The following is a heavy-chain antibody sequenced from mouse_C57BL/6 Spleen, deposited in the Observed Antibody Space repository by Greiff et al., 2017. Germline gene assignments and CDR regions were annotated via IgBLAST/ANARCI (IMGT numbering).Heavy chain of an antibody. J-gene: IGHJ2*01. D-gene: IGHD3-3*01. V-gene: IGHV5-9*01. CDR2: ISGGGGNT. CDR1: GFTFSSYT. CDR3: ARHLGRETYYFDY. Sequence: EVNVVESGGGLVKPGGSLKLSCAASGFTFSSYTMSWVRQTPEKRLEWVATISGGGGNTYYPDSVKGRFTISRDNAKNTLYLQMSSLRSEDTALYYCARHLGRETYYFDYWGQGTTLTVSS.